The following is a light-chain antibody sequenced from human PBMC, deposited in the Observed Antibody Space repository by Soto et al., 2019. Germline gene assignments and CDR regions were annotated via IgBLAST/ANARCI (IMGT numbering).Light chain of an antibody. CDR1: QSLLHSNGYNY. V-gene: IGKV2-28*01. CDR3: MHAVQTPRS. Sequence: IVMTQSPLSLPVTPGEPASIPGRSSQSLLHSNGYNYLDWYLQKPGQSPQLLIYSGSNRAYGVYDKFSGSGSGTNFTVKISEVEAEDVGTYSCMHAVQTPRSFGPGTKLEIK. CDR2: SGS. J-gene: IGKJ2*01.